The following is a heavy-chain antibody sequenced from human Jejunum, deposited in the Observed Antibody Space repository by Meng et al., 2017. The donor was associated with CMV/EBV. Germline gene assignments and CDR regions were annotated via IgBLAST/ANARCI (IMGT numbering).Heavy chain of an antibody. Sequence: PGDSINNNPHYWWGWIRRPPGKGLEWIGSVFYSGATHYSPSLTNRVTISVDTPTNQFSLRLDSVTAADTSIYYCVRQIGGGSWPLDLWGQGTLVTVSS. D-gene: IGHD1-26*01. J-gene: IGHJ4*02. CDR3: VRQIGGGSWPLDL. V-gene: IGHV4-39*01. CDR1: GDSINNNPHY. CDR2: VFYSGAT.